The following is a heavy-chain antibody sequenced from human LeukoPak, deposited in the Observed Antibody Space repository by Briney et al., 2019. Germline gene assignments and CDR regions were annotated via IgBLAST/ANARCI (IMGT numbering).Heavy chain of an antibody. CDR2: ISGSGGST. CDR3: AKDAYDFWHTPADY. J-gene: IGHJ4*02. Sequence: RAGGSLRLSCAASGFTFSSYAMSWVRQAPGKGLEWVSAISGSGGSTYYADSVKGRFTISRDNSKNTLYLQMNSLRAEDTAVYYCAKDAYDFWHTPADYWGQGTLVTVSS. V-gene: IGHV3-23*01. D-gene: IGHD3-3*01. CDR1: GFTFSSYA.